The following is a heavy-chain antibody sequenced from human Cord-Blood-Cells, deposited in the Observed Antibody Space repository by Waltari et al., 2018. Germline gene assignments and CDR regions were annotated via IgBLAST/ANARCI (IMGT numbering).Heavy chain of an antibody. CDR3: ARVTNYYDSSGTQEFDP. CDR2: INHSGST. V-gene: IGHV4-34*01. D-gene: IGHD3-22*01. Sequence: QVQLQQWGAGLLKPSETLSLTRAVDGGSFRGSYWSWTRQPPGKGLEWIGEINHSGSTNYNPSLKSRVTISVDTSKNQFSLKLSSVTAADTAVYYCARVTNYYDSSGTQEFDPWGQGTLVTVSS. J-gene: IGHJ5*02. CDR1: GGSFRGSY.